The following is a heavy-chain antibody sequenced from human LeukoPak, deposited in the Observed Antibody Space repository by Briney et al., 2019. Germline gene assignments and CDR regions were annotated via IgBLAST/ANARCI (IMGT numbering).Heavy chain of an antibody. Sequence: PGGSLRLACAASGFTFSTDWMSWVRQAPGKGLEWVANIKEDGSETSYVDSVKGRFTISRDNAKNSLYFQMSGLRAEDTAVYYCASHHYWGQGTLVTVSS. J-gene: IGHJ4*02. V-gene: IGHV3-7*02. CDR3: ASHHY. CDR2: IKEDGSET. CDR1: GFTFSTDW.